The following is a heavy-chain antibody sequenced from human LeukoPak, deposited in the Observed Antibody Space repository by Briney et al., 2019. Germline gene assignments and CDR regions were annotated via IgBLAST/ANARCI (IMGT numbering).Heavy chain of an antibody. J-gene: IGHJ4*02. V-gene: IGHV3-49*04. CDR2: IRSKAYGGTT. CDR3: ARDRDWSLDH. D-gene: IGHD2-21*02. Sequence: GGSLRLSCTASGFTFGDCAVSWVRQAPGKELEWVGFIRSKAYGGTTEYAASVKGRFTISRDDSTSIAYLQMNSLKTEDTAVYYCARDRDWSLDHWGQGTLITVSS. CDR1: GFTFGDCA.